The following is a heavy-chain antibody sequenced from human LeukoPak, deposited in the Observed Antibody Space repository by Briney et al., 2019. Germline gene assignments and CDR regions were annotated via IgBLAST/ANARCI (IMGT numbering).Heavy chain of an antibody. CDR3: ARGEDTAMGTDY. D-gene: IGHD5-18*01. Sequence: ASVKVSCKASGYTFTSYDINWVRQATGQGLEWMGWMNPNSGNTGYAQKFQGRVTMTRNTSISTAYTELSSLRSEDTAVYYCARGEDTAMGTDYWGQGTLVTVSS. V-gene: IGHV1-8*01. CDR1: GYTFTSYD. J-gene: IGHJ4*02. CDR2: MNPNSGNT.